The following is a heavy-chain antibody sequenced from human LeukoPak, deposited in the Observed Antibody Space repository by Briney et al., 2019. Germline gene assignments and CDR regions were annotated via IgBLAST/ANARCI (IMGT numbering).Heavy chain of an antibody. CDR2: ISGSGGST. J-gene: IGHJ4*02. D-gene: IGHD1-26*01. Sequence: GGSLRLSCAASGFTFSSYAMSWVRQAPGKGLECVSAISGSGGSTYYADSVKGRFTISRDNSKNTLYLQMNSLRAEDTAVYYCAKTGARIRTSIAGAKGGFDYWGQGTLVTVSS. CDR1: GFTFSSYA. V-gene: IGHV3-23*01. CDR3: AKTGARIRTSIAGAKGGFDY.